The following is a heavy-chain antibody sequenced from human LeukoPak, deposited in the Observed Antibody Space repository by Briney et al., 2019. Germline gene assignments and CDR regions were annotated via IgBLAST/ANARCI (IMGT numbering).Heavy chain of an antibody. CDR1: VYTFTSHV. CDR2: INPRGGST. CDR3: ARAGELLWFGEPYYYYIDV. V-gene: IGHV1-46*01. Sequence: GASVKVSCKASVYTFTSHVMHWVRQAPGQGLEWMGIINPRGGSTSYTPKFQGRVTMTRNTSISTAYMELSSLRSEDTAVYYCARAGELLWFGEPYYYYIDVWGKGTTVTISS. J-gene: IGHJ6*03. D-gene: IGHD3-10*01.